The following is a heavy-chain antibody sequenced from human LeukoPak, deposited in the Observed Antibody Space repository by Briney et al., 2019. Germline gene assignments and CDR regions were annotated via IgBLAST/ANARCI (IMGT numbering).Heavy chain of an antibody. CDR1: GFTFSSYG. J-gene: IGHJ4*02. D-gene: IGHD6-6*01. V-gene: IGHV3-30*03. CDR3: ARDPSSSSSVGGYLDY. CDR2: VSYDGSDK. Sequence: PGGSLRLSCAASGFTFSSYGMHWVRQAPGKGLEWVAVVSYDGSDKYSADSVKGRFTISRDNSKNTLYLQMNSLRAEDTAVYYCARDPSSSSSVGGYLDYWGQGTLVTVSS.